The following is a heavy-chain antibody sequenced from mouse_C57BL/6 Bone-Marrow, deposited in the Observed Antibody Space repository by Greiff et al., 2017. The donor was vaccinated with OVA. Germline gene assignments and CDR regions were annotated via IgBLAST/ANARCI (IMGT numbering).Heavy chain of an antibody. Sequence: EVQGVESGGGLVQPGGSLKLSCAASGFTFSDYYMYWVRQTPEKRLEWVAYISNGGGSTYYPDTVKGRFTISRDNAKNTLYLQMSRLKSEDTAMYYCARIYYGNYGGYWYFDVWGTGTTVTVSS. CDR2: ISNGGGST. V-gene: IGHV5-12*01. D-gene: IGHD2-1*01. CDR3: ARIYYGNYGGYWYFDV. CDR1: GFTFSDYY. J-gene: IGHJ1*03.